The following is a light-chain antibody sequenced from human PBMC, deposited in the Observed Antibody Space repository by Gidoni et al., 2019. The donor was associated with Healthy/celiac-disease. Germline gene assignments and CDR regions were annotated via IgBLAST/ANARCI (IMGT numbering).Light chain of an antibody. V-gene: IGLV2-11*01. Sequence: SALTHPRSVSGSPGQSVTISCTGTSSDVGGYNYVSWYQQHPGKAPKLMIYDVSQRPSGVPDRFSGSKSGNTASMTISGLQAEDEADYYCCSYAGRYLFGGGTKLTVL. CDR1: SSDVGGYNY. CDR3: CSYAGRYL. J-gene: IGLJ2*01. CDR2: DVS.